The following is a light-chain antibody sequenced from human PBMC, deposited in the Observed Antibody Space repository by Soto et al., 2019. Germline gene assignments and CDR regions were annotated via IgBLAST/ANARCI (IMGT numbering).Light chain of an antibody. CDR1: QSVSSY. Sequence: EIVLTQSPATLSLSPGERATLSCRASQSVSSYLAWYQQKPGQAPRLLIYDASNRATGIPARFSGSGSGTDFTLTISSLEPEDFAVYYCQQFDSVPLTFGGGTKVDLK. V-gene: IGKV3-11*01. CDR2: DAS. J-gene: IGKJ4*01. CDR3: QQFDSVPLT.